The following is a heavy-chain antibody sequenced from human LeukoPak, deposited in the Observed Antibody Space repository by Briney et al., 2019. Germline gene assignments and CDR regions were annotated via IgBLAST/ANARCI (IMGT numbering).Heavy chain of an antibody. V-gene: IGHV3-11*01. CDR3: ARRVSSGYLYLFDY. J-gene: IGHJ4*02. D-gene: IGHD3-22*01. Sequence: PGGSLRLSCAASGFTFSDYYMSWIRQAPGKGLEWVSYISSSGSTIYYADSVKGRFTISRDNAKNSLYLQMNSLRAEDTAVYYCARRVSSGYLYLFDYWGQGTLVTVSS. CDR1: GFTFSDYY. CDR2: ISSSGSTI.